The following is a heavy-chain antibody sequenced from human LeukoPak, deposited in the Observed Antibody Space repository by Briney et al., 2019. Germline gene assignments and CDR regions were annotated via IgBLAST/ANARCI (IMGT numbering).Heavy chain of an antibody. Sequence: PGGSLRLCCAASGFTFSNDSMNWGRQAPGKGMERVSYISSSSSTIYYADSVKGRFTISRDNAKNSLYLQMNSLRAEDTAVYYCARDLRSSVPGDYCYYYGMDFWGQGTTVTVSS. V-gene: IGHV3-48*01. CDR1: GFTFSNDS. D-gene: IGHD1-26*01. CDR3: ARDLRSSVPGDYCYYYGMDF. CDR2: ISSSSSTI. J-gene: IGHJ6*02.